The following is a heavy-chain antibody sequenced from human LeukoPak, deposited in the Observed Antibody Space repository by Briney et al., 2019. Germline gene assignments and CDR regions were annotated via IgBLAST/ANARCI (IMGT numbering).Heavy chain of an antibody. J-gene: IGHJ4*02. Sequence: SQTLSLTCAVSGGSISSGGYSWSWIRQPPGKGLEWIGYIYHSGSTYYNPSLKSRVTISVDRSKNQFSLKLSSVTAADTAIYYCARISSVGSTIFDYWGQGTLVTVSS. V-gene: IGHV4-30-2*02. CDR1: GGSISSGGYS. CDR3: ARISSVGSTIFDY. D-gene: IGHD1-26*01. CDR2: IYHSGST.